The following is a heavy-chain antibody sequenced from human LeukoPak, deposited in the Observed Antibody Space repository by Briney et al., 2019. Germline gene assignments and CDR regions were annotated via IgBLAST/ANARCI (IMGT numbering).Heavy chain of an antibody. J-gene: IGHJ4*02. V-gene: IGHV1-69*05. D-gene: IGHD5-18*01. CDR2: IIPIFGTA. CDR3: ARGDVDTAMVTLDY. Sequence: SVKVSCKASGGTFSSYAISWVRQAPGQGLEWMGGIIPIFGTANYAQKFQGRVTITTDESTSTAYMELSSLRSEDTAVYYCARGDVDTAMVTLDYWGQGTLVTVSS. CDR1: GGTFSSYA.